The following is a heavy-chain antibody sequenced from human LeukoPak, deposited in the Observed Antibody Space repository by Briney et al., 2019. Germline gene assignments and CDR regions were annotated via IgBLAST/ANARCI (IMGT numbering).Heavy chain of an antibody. CDR2: ISYTEST. CDR1: GGSVTSTSYY. CDR3: ARLPTDLLAFDY. Sequence: PSETLSLTCAVSGGSVTSTSYYWGWVRQPLGKGLEWIASISYTESTYYTPSLKSRVTISVDTSKNQFSLRLSSVTAADTAVYYCARLPTDLLAFDYWGRGTLVTVSS. V-gene: IGHV4-39*01. J-gene: IGHJ4*02. D-gene: IGHD2-8*02.